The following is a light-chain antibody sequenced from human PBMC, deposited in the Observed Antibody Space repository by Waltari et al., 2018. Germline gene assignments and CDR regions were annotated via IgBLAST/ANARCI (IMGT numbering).Light chain of an antibody. CDR1: NSNIASNY. CDR2: RNT. CDR3: AAWDDSLRAWV. V-gene: IGLV1-47*01. Sequence: QSVLIQPPSASETPGQRVTISCSGSNSNIASNYVCRYQHLPGTAPELPIYRNTPRPSGVPDRFSGSKSDTSASLAIRGLRSQDEADYYCAAWDDSLRAWVFGGGTKLTGL. J-gene: IGLJ3*02.